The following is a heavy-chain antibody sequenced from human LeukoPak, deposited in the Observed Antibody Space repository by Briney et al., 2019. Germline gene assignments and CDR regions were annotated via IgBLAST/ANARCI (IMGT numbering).Heavy chain of an antibody. CDR1: GFTFSSYS. J-gene: IGHJ1*01. CDR3: ARGYDFWGGYSPAEYFQH. D-gene: IGHD3-3*01. CDR2: ISSSSYI. V-gene: IGHV3-21*01. Sequence: PGGSLRLSCAASGFTFSSYSMNWVRQAPGKGLEWVSSISSSSYIYYADSVKGRFTISRDNAKNSLYLQMNSLRAEDTAVYYCARGYDFWGGYSPAEYFQHWGQGTLVTVSS.